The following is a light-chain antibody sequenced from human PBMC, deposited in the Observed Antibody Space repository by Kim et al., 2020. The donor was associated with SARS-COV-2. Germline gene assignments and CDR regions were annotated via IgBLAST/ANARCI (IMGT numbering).Light chain of an antibody. CDR3: HQYYDWPPGYT. CDR1: QSVTTY. Sequence: EIVMTQSPATLSMSPGETATLSCRASQSVTTYLAWYQLKPGRAPTLLIHGASTRATGIPPRFSGSGSGTDFTLTITSLQSEDFALYYCHQYYDWPPGYTFGQGTKLEI. CDR2: GAS. V-gene: IGKV3-15*01. J-gene: IGKJ2*01.